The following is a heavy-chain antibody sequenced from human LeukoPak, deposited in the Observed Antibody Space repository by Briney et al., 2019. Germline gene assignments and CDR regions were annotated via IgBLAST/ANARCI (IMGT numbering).Heavy chain of an antibody. CDR3: ARDRAMVTPYFDY. J-gene: IGHJ4*02. CDR2: ISSSGSTI. CDR1: GFTFSDYY. D-gene: IGHD5-18*01. Sequence: GGSLRLSCAASGFTFSDYYMSWIRQAPGKGLEWVSYISSSGSTIYYADSVKGRFTTSRDNAKNSLYLQMNSLRAEDTAVYYCARDRAMVTPYFDYWGQGTLVTVSS. V-gene: IGHV3-11*04.